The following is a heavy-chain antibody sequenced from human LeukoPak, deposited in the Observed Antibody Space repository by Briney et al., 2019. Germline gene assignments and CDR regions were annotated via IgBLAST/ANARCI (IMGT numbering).Heavy chain of an antibody. CDR1: GYTFTSYG. CDR2: ISAYNGNT. V-gene: IGHV1-18*04. D-gene: IGHD3-16*02. Sequence: ASVKVSCKASGYTFTSYGISWVRQAPGQGLEWMGWISAYNGNTNYAQKLQGRVTMTTDTSTSTAYMELRSLRSDDTAVYYCARLPQLYVWGSYRYSRYSFDYWGQGTLVTVSS. CDR3: ARLPQLYVWGSYRYSRYSFDY. J-gene: IGHJ4*02.